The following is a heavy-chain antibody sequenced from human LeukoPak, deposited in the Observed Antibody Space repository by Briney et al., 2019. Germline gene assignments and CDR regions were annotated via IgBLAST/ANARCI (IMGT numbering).Heavy chain of an antibody. Sequence: GGSLRLSCAASGFTFSSYGMHWVRQAPGKGLEWVAGVSYDGSKEYYADSVKGRFTISRDNSKNTLYLQMNSLRAEDTTVYYCAKEGSKADFDYWGQGTLVTVFS. CDR3: AKEGSKADFDY. J-gene: IGHJ4*02. CDR1: GFTFSSYG. CDR2: VSYDGSKE. D-gene: IGHD3-10*01. V-gene: IGHV3-30*18.